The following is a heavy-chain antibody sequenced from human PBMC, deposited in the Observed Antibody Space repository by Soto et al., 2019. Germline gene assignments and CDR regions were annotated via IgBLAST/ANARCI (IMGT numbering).Heavy chain of an antibody. CDR1: GGSISNYY. Sequence: SETLSLTCTVSGGSISNYYWSWLRQPPGKELEWIGYVFYSGATNYNPSLKSRVTISIDTSKNQFSLKLSSVTAADTAVYYCAREMTTLGPFDYWGQGTLVTVSS. D-gene: IGHD4-17*01. CDR3: AREMTTLGPFDY. J-gene: IGHJ4*02. CDR2: VFYSGAT. V-gene: IGHV4-59*01.